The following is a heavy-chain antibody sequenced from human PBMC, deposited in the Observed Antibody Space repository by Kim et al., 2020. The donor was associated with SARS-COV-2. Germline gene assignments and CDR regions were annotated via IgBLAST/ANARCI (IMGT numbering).Heavy chain of an antibody. V-gene: IGHV1-69*01. CDR3: ARVPRDGGSYRG. J-gene: IGHJ4*02. D-gene: IGHD1-26*01. Sequence: NYAQKFQGRVTITADESTSTAYMELSSLRSEDTAVYYCARVPRDGGSYRGWGQGTLVTVSS.